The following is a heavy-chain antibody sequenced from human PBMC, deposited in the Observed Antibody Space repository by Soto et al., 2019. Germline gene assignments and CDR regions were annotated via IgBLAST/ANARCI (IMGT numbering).Heavy chain of an antibody. CDR2: ISTNGGST. V-gene: IGHV3-64D*06. D-gene: IGHD3-22*01. J-gene: IGHJ4*02. CDR1: GFTFSSYA. CDR3: VKREYYYDSSGYYPFDY. Sequence: GGFLRLSCSASGFTFSSYAMHWVRQAPGKGLEYVSSISTNGGSTHYADSVKGRFTISRDNSKNTQYLQMSSLRADDTAVYYCVKREYYYDSSGYYPFDYWGQGTLVTVSS.